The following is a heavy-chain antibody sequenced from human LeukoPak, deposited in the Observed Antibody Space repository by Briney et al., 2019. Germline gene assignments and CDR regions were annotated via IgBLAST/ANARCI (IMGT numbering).Heavy chain of an antibody. CDR3: ARAAVVVVVAATSWFDP. J-gene: IGHJ5*02. CDR1: GFTFSSYA. V-gene: IGHV1-69*13. D-gene: IGHD2-15*01. Sequence: GASVKLSCKASGFTFSSYAISWVRQAPGQGLEWVGGIIPIFGTANYAQNVQGRVTITADESTSTVYLELSSMRSEDTDVYYCARAAVVVVVAATSWFDPWGQGTLVTVSS. CDR2: IIPIFGTA.